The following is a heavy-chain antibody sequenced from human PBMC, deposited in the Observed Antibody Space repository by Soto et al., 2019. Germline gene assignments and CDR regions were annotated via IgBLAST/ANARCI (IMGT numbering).Heavy chain of an antibody. D-gene: IGHD5-18*01. V-gene: IGHV5-51*01. CDR1: GYSFTSYW. Sequence: PGESLKISCKGSGYSFTSYWIGWVRQMPGKGLEWMGIIYPSDSDTRYSPSFQGQVTISADKSISTAYLQWSSLKASDTAMYYCATGGYSYGYYYYGMDVWGQGTTVTVSS. CDR2: IYPSDSDT. CDR3: ATGGYSYGYYYYGMDV. J-gene: IGHJ6*02.